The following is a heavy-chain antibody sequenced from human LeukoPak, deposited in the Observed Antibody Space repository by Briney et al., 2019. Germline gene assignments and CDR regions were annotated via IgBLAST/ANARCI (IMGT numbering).Heavy chain of an antibody. V-gene: IGHV3-21*04. J-gene: IGHJ4*02. D-gene: IGHD2-15*01. CDR1: RLPFSSYS. Sequence: GVSLTLSCAPSRLPFSSYSVKWLRQAPGRGVEWVSSISRRRCYIFYADSVEGRLTISRDNAKNSLYLQMDSLKAEDTAVYYCARVIGYPGPFDGWGKGTLVTVSS. CDR3: ARVIGYPGPFDG. CDR2: ISRRRCYI.